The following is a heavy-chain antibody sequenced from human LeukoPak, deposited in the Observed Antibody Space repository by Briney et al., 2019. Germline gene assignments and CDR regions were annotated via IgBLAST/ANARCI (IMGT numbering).Heavy chain of an antibody. D-gene: IGHD5-18*01. J-gene: IGHJ6*03. CDR1: GFTFSTYG. V-gene: IGHV3-30*02. CDR3: AKGGGYSYENYYFYMDV. Sequence: PGGSLRLSCAASGFTFSTYGMHWVRQASGKGLEWVAFIRYDGNNKDYADSVKGRFSISRDNSKNTLYLQMNSLRAEDTAVYYCAKGGGYSYENYYFYMDVWGKGTTVTVSS. CDR2: IRYDGNNK.